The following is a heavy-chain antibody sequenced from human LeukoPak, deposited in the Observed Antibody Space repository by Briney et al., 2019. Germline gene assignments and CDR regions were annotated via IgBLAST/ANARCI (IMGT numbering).Heavy chain of an antibody. V-gene: IGHV4-4*07. J-gene: IGHJ3*02. Sequence: SETLSLTCTVSGGSISSYYWSWIRQPAGKGLEWIGRIYTSGSTNYNPSLKSRVTMSVDTSKNQFSLKLSSVAAADTAVYYCARSITMVRGQPNDAFDIWGQGTMVTVSS. CDR3: ARSITMVRGQPNDAFDI. D-gene: IGHD3-10*01. CDR1: GGSISSYY. CDR2: IYTSGST.